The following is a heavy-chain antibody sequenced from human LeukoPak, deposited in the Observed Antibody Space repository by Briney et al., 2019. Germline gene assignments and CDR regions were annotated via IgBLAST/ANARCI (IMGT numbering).Heavy chain of an antibody. D-gene: IGHD3-22*01. V-gene: IGHV4-38-2*01. CDR2: IYHTGTT. J-gene: IGHJ3*02. CDR1: GYSIRISYY. Sequence: SETLSLTCDVSGYSIRISYYWGWIRQPPGKGLEWIGSIYHTGTTYYNPSLKSRVTISVDTSKNQFSLKLSSVTAAVTAVYYCARQEGYYDSSGYPWPDAFDIWGQGTMVTVSS. CDR3: ARQEGYYDSSGYPWPDAFDI.